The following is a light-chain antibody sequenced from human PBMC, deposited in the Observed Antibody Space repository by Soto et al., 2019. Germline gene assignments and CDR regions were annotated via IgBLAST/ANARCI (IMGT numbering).Light chain of an antibody. J-gene: IGKJ2*01. CDR1: QSVSSN. V-gene: IGKV3-15*01. CDR2: GAS. CDR3: KQYTNWPPYT. Sequence: IVRTHAPATLSVSPGERATISCRASQSVSSNLAWYQQKPGKAHRLLIYGASTRAAGIPARFSGSGSGTEFTLNISSLQAEDFAVYYCKQYTNWPPYTFGQGTKLEIK.